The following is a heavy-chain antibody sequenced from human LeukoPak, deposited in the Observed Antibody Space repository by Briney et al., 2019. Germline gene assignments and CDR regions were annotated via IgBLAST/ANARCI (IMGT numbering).Heavy chain of an antibody. CDR1: GYTFTSYD. CDR2: MNPNSGNT. Sequence: ASVKVSCKASGYTFTSYDINWVRQATGQGLEWMGWMNPNSGNTGYAQKFQGRVTMTRNTSISTAYMELSSLRSEDTAVYYCARGLVPSSWTWNFQHWGQGTLVTVSS. D-gene: IGHD6-13*01. V-gene: IGHV1-8*01. J-gene: IGHJ1*01. CDR3: ARGLVPSSWTWNFQH.